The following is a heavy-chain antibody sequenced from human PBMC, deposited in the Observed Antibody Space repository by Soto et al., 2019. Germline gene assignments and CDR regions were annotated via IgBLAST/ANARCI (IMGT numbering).Heavy chain of an antibody. CDR3: ARGVLDHDAFDI. Sequence: GGSLRLSCAASGFTFSSYDMHWVRQATGKGLEWVSAIGTAGDTYYPGSVKGRFTISRENAKNSLYLQMNSLRAGDTAVYYCARGVLDHDAFDIWGQGTMVTVSS. CDR1: GFTFSSYD. CDR2: IGTAGDT. J-gene: IGHJ3*02. V-gene: IGHV3-13*01. D-gene: IGHD3-3*01.